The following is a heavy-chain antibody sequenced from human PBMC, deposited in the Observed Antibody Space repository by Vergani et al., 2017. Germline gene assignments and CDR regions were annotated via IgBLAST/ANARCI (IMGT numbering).Heavy chain of an antibody. CDR2: ISGSGGST. CDR3: AKGAYHRFGEGTLYFDY. J-gene: IGHJ4*02. Sequence: EVQLLESGGGLVQPGGSLRLSCAASGFTFSSYAMSWVRQAPGKGLEWVSAISGSGGSTYYADSVKGRFTISRDNSKNTLYLQMNSLRAEDTAVYYCAKGAYHRFGEGTLYFDYWGQGTLVTVSS. D-gene: IGHD3-10*01. CDR1: GFTFSSYA. V-gene: IGHV3-23*01.